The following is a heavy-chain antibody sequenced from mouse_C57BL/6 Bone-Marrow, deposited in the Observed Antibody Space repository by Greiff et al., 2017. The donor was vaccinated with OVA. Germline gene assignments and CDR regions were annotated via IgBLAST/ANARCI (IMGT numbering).Heavy chain of an antibody. D-gene: IGHD3-1*01. Sequence: DVKLVESEGGLVQPGSSMKLSCTASGFTFSDYYMAWVRQVPEKGLEWVANINYDGSSTYYLDSLKSRFIIARDNAKNILYLQMSSLKSEDTATYYCARDRERYYDYWGQGTTLTVSS. CDR3: ARDRERYYDY. CDR2: INYDGSST. J-gene: IGHJ2*01. V-gene: IGHV5-16*01. CDR1: GFTFSDYY.